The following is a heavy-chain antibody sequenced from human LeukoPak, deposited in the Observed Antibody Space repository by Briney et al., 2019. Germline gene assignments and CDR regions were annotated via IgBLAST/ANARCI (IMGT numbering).Heavy chain of an antibody. V-gene: IGHV4-39*02. CDR2: IYYSGST. CDR1: GGSISSSSYY. D-gene: IGHD3-10*01. J-gene: IGHJ5*02. CDR3: ARDMVRGRRNWFDP. Sequence: SETLSLTCTVSGGSISSSSYYWGWIRQPPGKGLEWIGSIYYSGSTYYNPSLKSRVTISVDTSKNQFSLKLSSVTAADTAVYYCARDMVRGRRNWFDPWGQGTLVTVSS.